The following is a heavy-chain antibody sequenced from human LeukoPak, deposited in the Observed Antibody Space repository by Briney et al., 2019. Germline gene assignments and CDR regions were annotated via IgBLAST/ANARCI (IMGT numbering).Heavy chain of an antibody. CDR3: ARGEWEQYYFDY. CDR1: GGSISSYY. V-gene: IGHV4-59*12. CDR2: IYYSGST. Sequence: SETLSLTCTVSGGSISSYYWSWIRQPPGKGLEWIGYIYYSGSTNYNPSLKSRVTISVDTSKNQFSLKLSSVTAADTAVYYCARGEWEQYYFDYWGQGTLVTVSS. D-gene: IGHD1-26*01. J-gene: IGHJ4*02.